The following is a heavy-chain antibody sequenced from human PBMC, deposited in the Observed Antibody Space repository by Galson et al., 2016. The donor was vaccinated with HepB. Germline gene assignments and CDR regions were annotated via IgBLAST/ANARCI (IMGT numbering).Heavy chain of an antibody. D-gene: IGHD2-8*01. J-gene: IGHJ4*02. CDR3: ARASRPEMVPKRMFDY. V-gene: IGHV1-46*01. CDR1: GYTFTSYY. CDR2: INPSGGGT. Sequence: SVKVSCKASGYTFTSYYMHWVRQAPGQGLEWMGIINPSGGGTSYAQKFQGRVTMTRDTSTSTVYMDLSSLRSDDTAVYYCARASRPEMVPKRMFDYWGQGTLVTVSS.